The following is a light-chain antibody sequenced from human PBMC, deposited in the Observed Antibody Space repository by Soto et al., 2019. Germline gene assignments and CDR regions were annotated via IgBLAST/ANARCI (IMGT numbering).Light chain of an antibody. Sequence: IVMTQSPATLSVSPWERATLSCRASQSVSNNLAWYQQRPGQAPRLLIYGTSTRATGIPARFSGSGSGTEFTLTITSLQSEDFAIYYCQQYNNWPRTFGQGTKVEIK. J-gene: IGKJ1*01. CDR1: QSVSNN. CDR3: QQYNNWPRT. V-gene: IGKV3-15*01. CDR2: GTS.